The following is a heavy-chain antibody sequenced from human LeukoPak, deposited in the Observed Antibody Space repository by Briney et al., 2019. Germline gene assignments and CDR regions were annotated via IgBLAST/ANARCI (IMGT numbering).Heavy chain of an antibody. V-gene: IGHV4-39*01. CDR1: DGSISSSSYY. J-gene: IGHJ5*02. CDR2: IYYSRST. Sequence: SETLSLTCTVSDGSISSSSYYWGWIRQPPGKGLEWIGSIYYSRSTYYNPSLKSRVTISVDTSKNQFSLKLSSLTAADTAVYYCASYGSGSYRFDPWGQGTLVTVSS. CDR3: ASYGSGSYRFDP. D-gene: IGHD3-10*01.